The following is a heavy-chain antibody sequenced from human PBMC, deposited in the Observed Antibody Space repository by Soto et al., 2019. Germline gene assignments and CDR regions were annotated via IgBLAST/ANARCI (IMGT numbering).Heavy chain of an antibody. Sequence: SETLSLTCTVSGGSISSYYWSWIRQPPGKGLEWIGYIYYSGSTNYNPSLKSRVTISVDTSKNQFSLKLSSVTAADTAVYYCARARGYCSGGSCYGGSWFDPWGQGTLVTVSS. CDR2: IYYSGST. CDR3: ARARGYCSGGSCYGGSWFDP. J-gene: IGHJ5*02. V-gene: IGHV4-59*01. D-gene: IGHD2-15*01. CDR1: GGSISSYY.